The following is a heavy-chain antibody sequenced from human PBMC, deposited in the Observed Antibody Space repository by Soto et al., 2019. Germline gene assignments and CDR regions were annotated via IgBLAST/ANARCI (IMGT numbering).Heavy chain of an antibody. D-gene: IGHD2-2*01. J-gene: IGHJ5*02. CDR3: AKDEGVVVPAANWFDP. Sequence: PGGSLRLSCAASGFTFSSYAMSWVRQAPGKGLEWVSAISGSGGSTYYADSVKGRFTISRDNSKNTLYLQMNSLRAEDTAVYYCAKDEGVVVPAANWFDPWGQGTLVTVSS. CDR1: GFTFSSYA. V-gene: IGHV3-23*01. CDR2: ISGSGGST.